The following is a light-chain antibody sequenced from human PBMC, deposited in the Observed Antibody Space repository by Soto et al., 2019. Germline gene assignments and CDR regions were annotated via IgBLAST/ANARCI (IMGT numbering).Light chain of an antibody. CDR3: QTYDTSLSGSEV. V-gene: IGLV1-40*01. CDR1: TSNIVAGYD. Sequence: QSVLTQPPSVSGAPGQRVTISCTGSTSNIVAGYDVNWYQQLPGTAPKLLIHHNINRPSGVPDRFSGSKSGTSASLAITGLQAEDEADYYCQTYDTSLSGSEVFGGGTKLTVL. J-gene: IGLJ2*01. CDR2: HNI.